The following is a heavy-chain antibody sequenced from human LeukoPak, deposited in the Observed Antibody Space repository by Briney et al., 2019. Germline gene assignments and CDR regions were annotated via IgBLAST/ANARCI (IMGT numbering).Heavy chain of an antibody. CDR1: GFTFSSYG. CDR2: IWYDGSNK. CDR3: TKGMATIRRHIDS. Sequence: PGRSLRLSCAASGFTFSSYGMHWVRQAPGKGLEWVAVIWYDGSNKYYADSVKGRFTISRDNPKNTLHLEMNSLRAEDTAIYYCTKGMATIRRHIDSWGQGTLVTVSS. D-gene: IGHD5-24*01. J-gene: IGHJ4*02. V-gene: IGHV3-33*06.